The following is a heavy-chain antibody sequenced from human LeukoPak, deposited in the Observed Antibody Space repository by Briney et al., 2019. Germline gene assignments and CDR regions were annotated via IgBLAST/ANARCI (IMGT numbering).Heavy chain of an antibody. Sequence: GSSVKVSCKASRGTFSSYATSWVRQAPGQGLEWMGGIIPIFGTANYAQKFQGRVKITADESTSTAYMELSSLRSDDTAVYYCARDRRGRYCSSISCYLGCFDPWGQGTLVTVSS. CDR2: IIPIFGTA. CDR3: ARDRRGRYCSSISCYLGCFDP. CDR1: RGTFSSYA. J-gene: IGHJ5*02. D-gene: IGHD2-2*01. V-gene: IGHV1-69*01.